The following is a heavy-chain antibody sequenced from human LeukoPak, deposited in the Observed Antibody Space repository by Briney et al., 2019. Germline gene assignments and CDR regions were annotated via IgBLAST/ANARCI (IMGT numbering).Heavy chain of an antibody. Sequence: GGSLRLSCAASGFTFSSYAMSWVRQAPGEGLEWVSAISGSGYSTYYADSVKGRFTISRDNSKNTLYLQMNSLRAEDTALYFCAQWSRYFDYWGQGTLVTVSS. D-gene: IGHD1-26*01. J-gene: IGHJ4*02. CDR1: GFTFSSYA. CDR3: AQWSRYFDY. V-gene: IGHV3-23*01. CDR2: ISGSGYST.